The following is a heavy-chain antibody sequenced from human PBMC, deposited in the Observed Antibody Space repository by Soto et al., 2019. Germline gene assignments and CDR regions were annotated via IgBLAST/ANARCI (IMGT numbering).Heavy chain of an antibody. CDR2: IYRSGTT. D-gene: IGHD3-10*01. CDR1: GASISSYY. Sequence: SETLSLTCSVSGASISSYYWSWIRQPPGKGLEWLGYIYRSGTTSYNPSLQSRVTISLDTSKNQFSLKLTSATAADTAVYYCARHLNYNYFDYWGQGTLVTVSS. V-gene: IGHV4-59*01. J-gene: IGHJ4*02. CDR3: ARHLNYNYFDY.